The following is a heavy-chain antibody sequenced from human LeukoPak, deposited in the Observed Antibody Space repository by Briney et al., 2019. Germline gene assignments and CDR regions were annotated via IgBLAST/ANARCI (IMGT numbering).Heavy chain of an antibody. CDR2: IHYSGST. D-gene: IGHD5-18*01. Sequence: SETLSLTCTVSGGSISRSSYYWGWIRQPPRKGLEWIASIHYSGSTYYNPSLKSRVTISVDTSKNQFSLKVSSVTAADTAAYYCARRDTSGRIGRFDPWGQGTLVTVSS. CDR1: GGSISRSSYY. V-gene: IGHV4-39*01. CDR3: ARRDTSGRIGRFDP. J-gene: IGHJ5*02.